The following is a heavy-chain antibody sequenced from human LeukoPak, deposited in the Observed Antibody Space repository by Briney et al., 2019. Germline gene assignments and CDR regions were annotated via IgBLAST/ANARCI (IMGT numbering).Heavy chain of an antibody. D-gene: IGHD5-12*01. CDR2: ISAYNGNT. CDR3: ARELRRRGYYYYMDV. V-gene: IGHV1-18*01. CDR1: GYTFTSYG. Sequence: ASVKVSCKASGYTFTSYGISWVRQAPGQGLEWMGWISAYNGNTNYAQKLQGRVTMTTDTSTSTAYMELRSLRSDDTAVYYCARELRRRGYYYYMDVWGKGTTVTISS. J-gene: IGHJ6*03.